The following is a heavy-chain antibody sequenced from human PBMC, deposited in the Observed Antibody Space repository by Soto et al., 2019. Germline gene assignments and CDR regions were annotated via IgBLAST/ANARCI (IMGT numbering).Heavy chain of an antibody. CDR2: INPNSGGT. CDR3: ARDLGEGYYMDV. J-gene: IGHJ6*03. CDR1: GYTFTGYY. D-gene: IGHD3-10*01. Sequence: ASVKVSCKASGYTFTGYYMHWVRQAPGQGLEWMGWINPNSGGTNYAQKFQGWVTMTRDTSISTAYMELSRLRSDDTAVYYCARDLGEGYYMDVWGKGTTVTVSS. V-gene: IGHV1-2*04.